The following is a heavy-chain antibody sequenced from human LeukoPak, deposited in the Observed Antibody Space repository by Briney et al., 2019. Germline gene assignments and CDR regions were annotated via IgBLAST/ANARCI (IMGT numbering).Heavy chain of an antibody. J-gene: IGHJ4*02. D-gene: IGHD3-10*01. CDR3: ARDSDHVRDY. CDR1: GFTFSSYE. V-gene: IGHV3-48*03. Sequence: PGGSLRLSCAASGFTFSSYEMNWVRQAPGKGLEWVSYISSSGSTIYYADSLKGRFTISRDNAKNSPYLQMNSLRAEDTAAYYCARDSDHVRDYWGQGTLVTVSS. CDR2: ISSSGSTI.